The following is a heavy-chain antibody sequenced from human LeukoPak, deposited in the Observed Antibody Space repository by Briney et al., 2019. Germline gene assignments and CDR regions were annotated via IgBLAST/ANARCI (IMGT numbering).Heavy chain of an antibody. Sequence: PGTSLRLSCEASGFIFSTYGMNWVRQAPGKGLEWVAIIWYDGSNEYYADSVKGRFSISRDNSKSTLYLEMNSLRADDTALYYCASSTVTTRGVGDFDLWGHGTWVTVSS. CDR1: GFIFSTYG. D-gene: IGHD4-17*01. CDR2: IWYDGSNE. V-gene: IGHV3-33*01. CDR3: ASSTVTTRGVGDFDL. J-gene: IGHJ3*01.